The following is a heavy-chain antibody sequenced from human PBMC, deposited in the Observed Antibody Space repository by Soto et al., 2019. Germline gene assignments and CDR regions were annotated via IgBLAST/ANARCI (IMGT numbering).Heavy chain of an antibody. V-gene: IGHV1-69*12. D-gene: IGHD3-3*02. CDR2: IMPVFPTP. J-gene: IGHJ6*02. CDR1: GATFTTSA. Sequence: QVQLVQSGAEVKKPGSSVKFPCKASGATFTTSAFSWFRQPPGQGLEWVGGIMPVFPTPDYAQKFQGRVTITADESTTTAYLELTSLRTDDTAVYYCARDKDRQQLGGNYYYILDVWGQGTAITVSS. CDR3: ARDKDRQQLGGNYYYILDV.